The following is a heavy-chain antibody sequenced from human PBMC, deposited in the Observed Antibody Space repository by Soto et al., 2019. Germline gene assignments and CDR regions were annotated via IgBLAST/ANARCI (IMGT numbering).Heavy chain of an antibody. CDR2: IIPMFGSA. CDR3: TRGSSEGMATMHYFDF. D-gene: IGHD5-12*01. CDR1: GGIFNSYA. V-gene: IGHV1-69*01. J-gene: IGHJ4*02. Sequence: QVQLVQSGADVQRPGSSVKVSCKVSGGIFNSYAISWVRQAPGQGLEWMGAIIPMFGSATYAQKFRGRATITADESTSTVYMELSSLGSEGTAMYYCTRGSSEGMATMHYFDFWGQGTLVTVSS.